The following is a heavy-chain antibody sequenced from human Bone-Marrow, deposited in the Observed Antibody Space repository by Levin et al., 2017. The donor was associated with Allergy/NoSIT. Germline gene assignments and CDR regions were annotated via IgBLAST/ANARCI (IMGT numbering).Heavy chain of an antibody. V-gene: IGHV1-46*01. CDR3: ARGLTIGYSSSWYLDY. CDR2: INPSGGST. CDR1: GYTFTSYY. J-gene: IGHJ4*02. Sequence: PPASVKVSCKASGYTFTSYYMHWVRQAPGQGLEWMGIINPSGGSTSYAQKFQGRVTMTRDTSTSTVYMELSSLRSEDTAVYYCARGLTIGYSSSWYLDYWGQGTLVTVSS. D-gene: IGHD6-13*01.